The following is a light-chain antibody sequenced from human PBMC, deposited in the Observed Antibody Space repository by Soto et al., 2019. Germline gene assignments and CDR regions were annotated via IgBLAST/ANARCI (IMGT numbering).Light chain of an antibody. CDR2: GAS. V-gene: IGKV3-20*01. CDR3: QQYGSSSFT. J-gene: IGKJ2*01. Sequence: EIVLTQSPGTLSLSPGERATLSCRASQSVDTNYLAWYQQKPGQAPRLLIYGASSRATGIPDRFSGSGSGTDFTLTISRLEPEDFAVYYCQQYGSSSFTFGLGTKLESK. CDR1: QSVDTNY.